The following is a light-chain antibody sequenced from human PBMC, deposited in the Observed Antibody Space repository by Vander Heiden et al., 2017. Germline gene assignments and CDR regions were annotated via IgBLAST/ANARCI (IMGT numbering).Light chain of an antibody. CDR2: GVS. Sequence: QSALTQPASGSGAPGQSINISCTGTSSDVGAYNHVSWYQQHPGKAPKVMVYGVSNRPSGVSTRFSGSKSGNTASLTISGLQAEDEADYYCSSFTRSNTYVFGTGTTVTVL. V-gene: IGLV2-14*03. CDR1: SSDVGAYNH. CDR3: SSFTRSNTYV. J-gene: IGLJ1*01.